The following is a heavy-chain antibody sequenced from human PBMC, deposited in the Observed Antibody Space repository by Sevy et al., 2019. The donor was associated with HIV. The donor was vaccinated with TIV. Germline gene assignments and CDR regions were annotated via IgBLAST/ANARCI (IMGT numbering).Heavy chain of an antibody. Sequence: GGSLRLSCAASGFTFSSYGMNWVRQAPGKGLEWVSSISSSSSYIYYADSVKGRFTISRDNAKNSLYLQMNSLRAEDTAVYYCARGTAAAATNWFDPWGQGTLVTVSS. CDR3: ARGTAAAATNWFDP. D-gene: IGHD6-13*01. CDR2: ISSSSSYI. CDR1: GFTFSSYG. V-gene: IGHV3-21*01. J-gene: IGHJ5*02.